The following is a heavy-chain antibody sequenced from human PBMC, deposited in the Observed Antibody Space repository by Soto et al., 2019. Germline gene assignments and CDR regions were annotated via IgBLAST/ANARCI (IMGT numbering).Heavy chain of an antibody. V-gene: IGHV3-21*04. CDR2: ISFSGDYI. J-gene: IGHJ3*02. D-gene: IGHD3-9*01. CDR1: GFPLAKYG. CDR3: AKDFDPETFEPGVLRDCDWLVPSPHVFDI. Sequence: PGGSLRLSCAVSGFPLAKYGMNWVRQDPGKGLEWVSSISFSGDYIYYADSVKGRFTISRDNAWNSRYLHMNRLGVDDTAVYYCAKDFDPETFEPGVLRDCDWLVPSPHVFDIWGQGTMVTVAS.